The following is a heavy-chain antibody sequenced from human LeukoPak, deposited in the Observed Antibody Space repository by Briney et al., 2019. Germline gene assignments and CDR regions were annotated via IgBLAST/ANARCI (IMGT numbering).Heavy chain of an antibody. J-gene: IGHJ6*02. CDR3: AKGRIAVALYYGMDV. CDR2: ISGSGGST. CDR1: GFTFSSYA. V-gene: IGHV3-23*01. Sequence: GGSLRLSCAASGFTFSSYAMSWVRQAPGKGLEWVSPISGSGGSTYYADSVKGRFTISRDNSKNTLYLQMNSLRAADTAVYYCAKGRIAVALYYGMDVWGQGTTVTVFS. D-gene: IGHD6-19*01.